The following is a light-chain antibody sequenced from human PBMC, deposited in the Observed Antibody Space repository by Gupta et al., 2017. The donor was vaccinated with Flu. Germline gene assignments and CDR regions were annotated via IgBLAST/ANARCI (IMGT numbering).Light chain of an antibody. CDR2: RTS. J-gene: IGKJ1*01. CDR3: QQYGS. V-gene: IGKV3-20*01. Sequence: LTGSPGTLSLSPGERATLSCRASQSVSNYLAGYQQRPGQGPRLLIYRTSNRATGITDRFSGSGSGTDFTRTISGLEPEDCEVYDCQQYGSFGQGTKVEIK. CDR1: QSVSNY.